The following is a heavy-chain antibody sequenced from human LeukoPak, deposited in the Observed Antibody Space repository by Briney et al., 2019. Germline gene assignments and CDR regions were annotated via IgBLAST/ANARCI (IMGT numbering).Heavy chain of an antibody. Sequence: ASVKVSCKASGGTFSSYAISWVRQAPGQGLEWMGGIIPIFGTANYAQKFQGRVTITADESTSTAYMELSSLRSEGTAAYYCASPNRIAAAGSYYYGMDVWGQGTTVTVSS. CDR2: IIPIFGTA. V-gene: IGHV1-69*13. D-gene: IGHD6-13*01. CDR3: ASPNRIAAAGSYYYGMDV. CDR1: GGTFSSYA. J-gene: IGHJ6*02.